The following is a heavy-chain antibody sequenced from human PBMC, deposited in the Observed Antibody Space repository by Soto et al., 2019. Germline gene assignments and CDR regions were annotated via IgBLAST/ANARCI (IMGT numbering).Heavy chain of an antibody. V-gene: IGHV1-3*01. CDR3: ARAGIAARYYYYYGMDV. D-gene: IGHD6-6*01. CDR1: GYTFTSYA. Sequence: APVKVSCKASGYTFTSYAMHWVRQAPGQRLEWMGWINAGNGNTKYSQKFQGRVTITRDTSASTAYMELSSLRSEDTAVYYCARAGIAARYYYYYGMDVWGQGTTVTVS. J-gene: IGHJ6*02. CDR2: INAGNGNT.